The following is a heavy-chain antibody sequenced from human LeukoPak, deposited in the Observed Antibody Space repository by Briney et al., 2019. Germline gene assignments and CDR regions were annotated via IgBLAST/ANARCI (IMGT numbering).Heavy chain of an antibody. CDR3: ARQEGGLGYCSSTSCYAFDY. J-gene: IGHJ4*02. CDR2: IYYSGST. Sequence: SETLSLTCTVSGGSISSSSYYWGWIRQPPGKGLEWIGSIYYSGSTYYNPSLKSRVTISVDTSKNQFSLKLSSVTAADTAVYYCARQEGGLGYCSSTSCYAFDYWGREPWSPSPQ. V-gene: IGHV4-39*01. D-gene: IGHD2-2*01. CDR1: GGSISSSSYY.